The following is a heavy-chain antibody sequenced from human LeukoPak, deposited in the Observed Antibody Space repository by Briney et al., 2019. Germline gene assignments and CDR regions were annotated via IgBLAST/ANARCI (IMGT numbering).Heavy chain of an antibody. D-gene: IGHD1-26*01. Sequence: GASVKVSCKASGYTFTGYYMHWVRQAPGQGLEWMGWINPNSGGTNYAQKFQGRVTMTRDTSISTAYMELGRLRSDDTAVYYCARGFSGWTRRYYFDYWGQGTLVTVSS. CDR1: GYTFTGYY. CDR2: INPNSGGT. V-gene: IGHV1-2*02. J-gene: IGHJ4*02. CDR3: ARGFSGWTRRYYFDY.